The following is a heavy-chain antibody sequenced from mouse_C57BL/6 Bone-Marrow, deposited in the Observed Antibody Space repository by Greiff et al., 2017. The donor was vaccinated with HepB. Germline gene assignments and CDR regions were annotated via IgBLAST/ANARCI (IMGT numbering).Heavy chain of an antibody. Sequence: QVQLQQPGAELVMPGASVKLSCKASGYTFTSYWMHWVKQRPGQGLEWIGMIHPNSGSTNYNEKFKSKATLTVDKSSSTAYMQLSSLTSEDSAVYYCARGGYGSSWGYFDVWGTGTTVTVSS. D-gene: IGHD1-1*01. CDR3: ARGGYGSSWGYFDV. CDR2: IHPNSGST. J-gene: IGHJ1*03. CDR1: GYTFTSYW. V-gene: IGHV1-64*01.